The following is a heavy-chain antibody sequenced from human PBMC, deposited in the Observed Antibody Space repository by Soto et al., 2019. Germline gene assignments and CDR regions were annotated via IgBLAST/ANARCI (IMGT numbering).Heavy chain of an antibody. CDR2: IYYSGST. Sequence: QLQLQESGPGLVKPSETLSLTCTVSGGSISSSSYYWGWIRQPPGKGLEWIGSIYYSGSTYYNPSLKSRVTISVDTSKNQFSLKLSSVTAADTAVYYCARRRAVYSSSSKGGDNWFDPWGQGTLVTVSS. D-gene: IGHD6-6*01. V-gene: IGHV4-39*01. CDR1: GGSISSSSYY. CDR3: ARRRAVYSSSSKGGDNWFDP. J-gene: IGHJ5*02.